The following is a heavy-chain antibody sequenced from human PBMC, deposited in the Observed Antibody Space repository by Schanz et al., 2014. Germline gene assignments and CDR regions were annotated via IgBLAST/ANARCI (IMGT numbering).Heavy chain of an antibody. V-gene: IGHV3-9*01. CDR2: ISWNSGNI. CDR3: AKVQTHTLYGGNSCFDY. D-gene: IGHD2-21*02. CDR1: GFTFDDHA. Sequence: EVQLVESGGGLVQPGRSLRLSCAASGFTFDDHAMHWVRQVPGKGLEWVSGISWNSGNIAYADSVKGRFTIARDNAKNSLELQMNSLRPEDTALYDCAKVQTHTLYGGNSCFDYWGQGTLVTVSS. J-gene: IGHJ4*02.